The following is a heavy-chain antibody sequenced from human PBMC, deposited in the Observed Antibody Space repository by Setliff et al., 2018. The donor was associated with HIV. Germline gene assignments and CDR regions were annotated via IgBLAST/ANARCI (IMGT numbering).Heavy chain of an antibody. CDR3: ASPNGYDSRGYYSEYFHY. J-gene: IGHJ1*01. CDR2: ISSTYSNI. D-gene: IGHD3-22*01. CDR1: GFNFGESV. Sequence: GGSLRLSCRASGFNFGESVLNWVRQAPGKGLEWVSTISSTYSNIYYADSVKGRFSISRDSAKNSLYLQMNSLRAEDTAVYYCASPNGYDSRGYYSEYFHYWGQGTLVTVSS. V-gene: IGHV3-21*01.